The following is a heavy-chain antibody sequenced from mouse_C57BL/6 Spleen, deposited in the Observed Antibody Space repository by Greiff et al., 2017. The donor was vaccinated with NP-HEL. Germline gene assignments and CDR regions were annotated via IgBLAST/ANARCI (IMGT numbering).Heavy chain of an antibody. Sequence: VQLQQPGAELVKPGASVKLSCKASGYTFTSYWMHWVKQRPGQGLEWIGMIHPNSGSTNYNEKFKSKATLTVDKSSSTAYMQLSSLTSEDSAVYYCARSLLRSSDGGIAYWGQGTLVTVSA. V-gene: IGHV1-64*01. J-gene: IGHJ3*01. CDR3: ARSLLRSSDGGIAY. D-gene: IGHD1-2*01. CDR1: GYTFTSYW. CDR2: IHPNSGST.